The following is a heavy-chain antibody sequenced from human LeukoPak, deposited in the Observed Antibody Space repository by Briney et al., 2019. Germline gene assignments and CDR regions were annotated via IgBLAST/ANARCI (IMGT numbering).Heavy chain of an antibody. CDR2: IYYSGST. Sequence: SETLSLTCTVSGASISSSTDYWGWIRQPPGKGLEWIANIYYSGSTYYNPSLKSRVTISVDTSKNQFSLKLSSVTAADTAVYYCARPVGHDYGDYIETFDSRRGNWFDPWGQGTLVTVSS. V-gene: IGHV4-39*01. CDR1: GASISSSTDY. CDR3: ARPVGHDYGDYIETFDSRRGNWFDP. D-gene: IGHD4-17*01. J-gene: IGHJ5*02.